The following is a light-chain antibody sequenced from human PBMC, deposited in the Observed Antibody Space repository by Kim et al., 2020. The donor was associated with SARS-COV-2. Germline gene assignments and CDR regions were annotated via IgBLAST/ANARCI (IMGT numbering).Light chain of an antibody. V-gene: IGLV2-14*01. J-gene: IGLJ2*01. CDR2: DVS. CDR1: SSDVGGYNY. CDR3: SSYTSSSTYVV. Sequence: QSALTQPASVSGSPGQSITISCTGTSSDVGGYNYVSWYQQHPGKAPKLMIYDVSKRPSGVSNRFSGSKSGNTASLTISGLQAEDEADYYCSSYTSSSTYVVFGGGNQLTVL.